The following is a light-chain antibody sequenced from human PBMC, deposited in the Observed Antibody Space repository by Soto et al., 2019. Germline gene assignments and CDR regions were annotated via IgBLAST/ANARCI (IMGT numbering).Light chain of an antibody. CDR1: SSDIAAYNF. Sequence: QSVLTQPPSASGAPGQSVTISCTGTSSDIAAYNFVSWYQQHPGKAPKLMIYEVRKRPSGVPDRFPGSKSGDTAYLTVSGLQAEDEAEYYCSSYASYYTRVFGTGTKLPVL. CDR3: SSYASYYTRV. V-gene: IGLV2-8*01. J-gene: IGLJ1*01. CDR2: EVR.